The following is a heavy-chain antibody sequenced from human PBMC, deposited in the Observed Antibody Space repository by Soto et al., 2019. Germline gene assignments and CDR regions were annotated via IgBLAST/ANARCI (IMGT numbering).Heavy chain of an antibody. CDR1: GGSFSGYY. J-gene: IGHJ4*02. CDR2: INPTGGT. CDR3: ARTRATPASRNLDY. D-gene: IGHD1-1*01. Sequence: SETLSLTCAVYGGSFSGYYWSWVRQSPGKGLEWIGEINPTGGTNYNPSLKSRVTISIDTSKDQFSLQLSSVTAADTAVYYCARTRATPASRNLDYWGQGTLDTVSS. V-gene: IGHV4-34*01.